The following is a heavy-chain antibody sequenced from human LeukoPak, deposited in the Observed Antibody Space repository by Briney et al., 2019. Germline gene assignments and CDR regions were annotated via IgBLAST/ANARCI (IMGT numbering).Heavy chain of an antibody. CDR3: ARSRFYFDY. CDR2: IKPDGSEK. Sequence: GGSLRLSCAASGFTFSTYWMGWVRQAPGEGMEWVAKIKPDGSEKDHVDSVKGRFTTSRDNAKNSLYLQLNSLRAEDTAVYYCARSRFYFDYWGQGTLVTVSS. V-gene: IGHV3-7*01. J-gene: IGHJ4*02. CDR1: GFTFSTYW.